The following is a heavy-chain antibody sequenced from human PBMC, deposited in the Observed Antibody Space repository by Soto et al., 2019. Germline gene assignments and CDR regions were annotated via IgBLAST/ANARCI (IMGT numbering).Heavy chain of an antibody. D-gene: IGHD4-17*01. Sequence: SEPLSLTCTVSGGSVTNSSYYLGWIRLSPGKGLGWIGSVYYRGRKYSQSSVESRVTISVDTSKNQFSLNVNSVTASDAAVYLCASQWTTVIIQAYLNYWAAGALVTV. V-gene: IGHV4-39*01. J-gene: IGHJ4*02. CDR1: GGSVTNSSYY. CDR3: ASQWTTVIIQAYLNY. CDR2: VYYRGRK.